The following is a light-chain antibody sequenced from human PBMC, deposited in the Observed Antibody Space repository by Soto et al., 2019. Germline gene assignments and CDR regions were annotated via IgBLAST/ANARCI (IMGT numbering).Light chain of an antibody. CDR2: LNSDGSH. CDR3: QTWGACSP. J-gene: IGLJ2*01. Sequence: QLVLTQSPSASASLGASVKLTCTLSSGHSSYAIAWHQQQPEKGPRYLMKLNSDGSHSKGDGIPDRFSGSSSGAERYLTISSLQSEDEADYYCQTWGACSPFAGGTKRPS. CDR1: SGHSSYA. V-gene: IGLV4-69*01.